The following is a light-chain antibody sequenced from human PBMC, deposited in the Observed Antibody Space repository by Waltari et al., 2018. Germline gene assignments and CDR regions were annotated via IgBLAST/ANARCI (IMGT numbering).Light chain of an antibody. V-gene: IGKV1-9*01. CDR1: QGISRH. CDR3: QKLDNYPPPT. Sequence: DFQLTQSPSFLSASVGDRVTITCRASQGISRHLAWYQQKPGEAPKLLIYDVSTLHSGVPARFSGSGFGTEFTLTISSLQPEDSATYYCQKLDNYPPPTFGQGTRLEI. J-gene: IGKJ5*01. CDR2: DVS.